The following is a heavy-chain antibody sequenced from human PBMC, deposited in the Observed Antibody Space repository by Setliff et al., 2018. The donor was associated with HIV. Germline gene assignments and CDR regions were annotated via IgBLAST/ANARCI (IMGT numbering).Heavy chain of an antibody. V-gene: IGHV1-18*01. CDR3: ARSRYDSGGYPDAFDI. D-gene: IGHD3-22*01. Sequence: GASVKVSCKASGYTFTSYIMNWVRQAPGQGLEWMEWISAYNGNTKYAQKFQGRVTMTTDTSTSTAYMELRSLRSDDTAVYYCARSRYDSGGYPDAFDIWGQGTMVTVSS. J-gene: IGHJ3*02. CDR2: ISAYNGNT. CDR1: GYTFTSYI.